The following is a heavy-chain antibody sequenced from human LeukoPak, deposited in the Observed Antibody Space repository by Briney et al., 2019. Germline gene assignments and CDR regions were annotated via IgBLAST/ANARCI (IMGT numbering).Heavy chain of an antibody. D-gene: IGHD4-17*01. CDR2: IYWDDDK. V-gene: IGHV2-5*08. Sequence: TLSLTCTVSGGSVSSGSYYWSWIRQPPGKALEWLALIYWDDDKRYSPSLKSRLSITKDTSKNQVVLTMTNMDPVDTATYYCEHDYGDYVGDYWGQGILVTVSS. CDR1: GGSVSSGSYY. J-gene: IGHJ4*02. CDR3: EHDYGDYVGDY.